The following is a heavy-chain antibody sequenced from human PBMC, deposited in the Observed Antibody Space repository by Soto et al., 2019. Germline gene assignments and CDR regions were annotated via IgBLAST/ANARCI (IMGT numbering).Heavy chain of an antibody. V-gene: IGHV1-8*01. J-gene: IGHJ6*03. CDR2: MNPNSGNT. D-gene: IGHD3-3*01. Sequence: ASVKVSCKASGYTFTSYDINWVRQATGQGLEWMGWMNPNSGNTGYAQKFKGRVTMTRNTSISTAYMELSSLRSEDTAVYYCARKRGYDFWSGSHYYYMDVWGKGTTVTVSS. CDR1: GYTFTSYD. CDR3: ARKRGYDFWSGSHYYYMDV.